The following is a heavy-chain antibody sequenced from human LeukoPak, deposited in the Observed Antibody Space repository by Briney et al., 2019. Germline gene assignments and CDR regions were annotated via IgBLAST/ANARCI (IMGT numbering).Heavy chain of an antibody. D-gene: IGHD3-3*01. V-gene: IGHV3-7*01. CDR2: IRQDGGEK. Sequence: GGSLRLSCAASGIRFTTHWMNWVRQAPGKGLEWVASIRQDGGEKEYVDSVKGRFTISRDLAQNSLFLQMNSLRAEDTAVYYCASAYASYDFWSGYENFDFWGQGTLVTVSS. CDR1: GIRFTTHW. CDR3: ASAYASYDFWSGYENFDF. J-gene: IGHJ4*02.